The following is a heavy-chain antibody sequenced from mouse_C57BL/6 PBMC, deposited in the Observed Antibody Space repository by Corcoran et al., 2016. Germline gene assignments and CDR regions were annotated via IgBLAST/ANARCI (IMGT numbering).Heavy chain of an antibody. CDR3: AREAPHYYGSGDAMDY. D-gene: IGHD1-1*01. V-gene: IGHV3-6*01. CDR1: GYSITSGYY. J-gene: IGHJ4*01. CDR2: ISYDGSN. Sequence: DVQLQESGPGLVKPSQSLSLTCSVTGYSITSGYYWNRIRQFPGNKLEWMGYISYDGSNNYNPSLKNRISITRDTSKNQFFLKLNSVTTEDTATYYCAREAPHYYGSGDAMDYWGQGTSVTVSS.